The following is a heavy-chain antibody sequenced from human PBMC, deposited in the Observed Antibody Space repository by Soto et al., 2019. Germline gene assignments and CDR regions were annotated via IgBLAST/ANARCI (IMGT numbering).Heavy chain of an antibody. CDR3: ARDLISNYHYYGMDV. J-gene: IGHJ6*02. CDR2: IIPFFHAA. CDR1: ADTVSSSA. V-gene: IGHV1-69*13. Sequence: ASVQVSCSASADTVSSSAFSWVRQAPGQGLEWMGGIIPFFHAANYAQRFQGRVTITADESTSTVYMELSSLRSEDTALYYCARDLISNYHYYGMDVWGQGTTVTVSS.